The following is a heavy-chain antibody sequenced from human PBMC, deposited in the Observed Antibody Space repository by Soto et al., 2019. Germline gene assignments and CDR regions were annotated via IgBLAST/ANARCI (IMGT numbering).Heavy chain of an antibody. V-gene: IGHV3-23*01. CDR1: GFTFSSYA. D-gene: IGHD5-12*01. J-gene: IGHJ6*02. Sequence: GGSLRLSCAASGFTFSSYAMSWVRQAPGKGLEWVSAISGSGGSTYYADSVKGRFTISRDNSKNTLYLQMNSLRAEDTAVYYCAKDGSGYDSEDYYYYGMDVWGQGTTVTVSS. CDR2: ISGSGGST. CDR3: AKDGSGYDSEDYYYYGMDV.